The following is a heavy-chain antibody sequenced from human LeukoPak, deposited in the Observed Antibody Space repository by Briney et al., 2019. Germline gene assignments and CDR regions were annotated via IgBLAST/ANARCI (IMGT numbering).Heavy chain of an antibody. V-gene: IGHV4-34*01. Sequence: SETLSLTCAVYGGSFSGYYWSWIRQPPGKGLEWIGEINHSGSTNYNPSHKSRVTISVDTSKNQFSLKLSSVTAADTAVYYCARGGGNYDFWSGYYAYAFDIWGQGTMVTVSS. CDR3: ARGGGNYDFWSGYYAYAFDI. CDR2: INHSGST. CDR1: GGSFSGYY. D-gene: IGHD3-3*01. J-gene: IGHJ3*02.